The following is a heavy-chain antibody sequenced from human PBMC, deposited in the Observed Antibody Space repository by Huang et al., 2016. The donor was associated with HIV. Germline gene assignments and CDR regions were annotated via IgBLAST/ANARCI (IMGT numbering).Heavy chain of an antibody. J-gene: IGHJ4*02. CDR1: GFTFCDYA. Sequence: EVQLVESGGGLVKPGRSLRLSCTASGFTFCDYAMSWFRQAPGKGLEWVGLIVSKAYGGTTDYAASVKGRITISRDDSRGIAYLQMNSLKTEDTAVYYCASAQYTSGWTGDYFDYWGQGTLVTVSS. CDR2: IVSKAYGGTT. D-gene: IGHD6-19*01. V-gene: IGHV3-49*05. CDR3: ASAQYTSGWTGDYFDY.